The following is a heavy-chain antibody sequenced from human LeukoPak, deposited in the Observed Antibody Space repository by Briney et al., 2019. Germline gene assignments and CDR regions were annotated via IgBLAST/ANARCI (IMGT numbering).Heavy chain of an antibody. D-gene: IGHD3-10*01. V-gene: IGHV3-48*02. CDR1: GFTGSNNY. CDR3: ARHYYASGSYYDY. J-gene: IGHJ4*02. CDR2: ISSDSSTI. Sequence: GGSLRLSCAASGFTGSNNYVSWVRQAPGKGLEWVSYISSDSSTIYYADSVKGRFTISRDNAKNSLYLQMNSLRDEDTAVYYCARHYYASGSYYDYWGQGTLVTVSS.